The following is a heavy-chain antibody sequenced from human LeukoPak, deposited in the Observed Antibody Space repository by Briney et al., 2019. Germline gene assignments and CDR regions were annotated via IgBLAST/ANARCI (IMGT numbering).Heavy chain of an antibody. J-gene: IGHJ4*02. CDR3: ARAEEGYAFDY. CDR2: IYYSGST. CDR1: GGSISSGDYY. Sequence: PSETLSLTCTVSGGSISSGDYYWSWIRQPPGKGLEWIGYIYYSGSTYYNPSLKSRVTISVDTSKNQFSLKLSSVTAADTAVYYCARAEEGYAFDYWGQGTLVTVSS. D-gene: IGHD2-15*01. V-gene: IGHV4-30-4*08.